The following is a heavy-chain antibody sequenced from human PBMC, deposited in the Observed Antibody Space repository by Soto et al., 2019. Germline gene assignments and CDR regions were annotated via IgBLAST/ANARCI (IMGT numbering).Heavy chain of an antibody. CDR1: GYTFTSYY. D-gene: IGHD6-13*01. CDR3: AIGLLRIAAAGSLAFDI. CDR2: INPSGGST. J-gene: IGHJ3*02. V-gene: IGHV1-46*01. Sequence: ASVKVSCKASGYTFTSYYMHWVRPAPGQGREWMVMINPSGGSTSYAQKFQGRVTMTRDTATSTVYMELSSLRSEDTAVYYCAIGLLRIAAAGSLAFDISGQGTIVTVSS.